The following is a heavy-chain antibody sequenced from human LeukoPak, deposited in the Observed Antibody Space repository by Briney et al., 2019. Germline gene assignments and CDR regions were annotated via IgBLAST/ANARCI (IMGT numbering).Heavy chain of an antibody. CDR3: ARQSLWFGELFYFDY. V-gene: IGHV4-34*01. J-gene: IGHJ4*02. CDR1: VGSVSGYY. Sequence: SETLSLTCAVYVGSVSGYYWSWIRQPPGKGLEWIGEINDSGSTNYNPSLRSRVTMSVDTSKNQFSLNLSSVTAADTAVYYCARQSLWFGELFYFDYWGQGTLVTVSS. D-gene: IGHD3-10*01. CDR2: INDSGST.